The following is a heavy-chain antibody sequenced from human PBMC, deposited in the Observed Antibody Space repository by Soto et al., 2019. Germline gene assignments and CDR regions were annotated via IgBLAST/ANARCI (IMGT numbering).Heavy chain of an antibody. CDR3: ARDRRYCSGGSCLLDY. CDR2: IIPIFGTA. V-gene: IGHV1-69*13. D-gene: IGHD2-15*01. CDR1: GGTFSSYA. J-gene: IGHJ4*02. Sequence: SVKVSCKASGGTFSSYAISWARQAPGQGLEWMGGIIPIFGTANYAQKFQGRVTITADESTSTAYMELSSLRSEDTAVYYCARDRRYCSGGSCLLDYWGQGTLVTVSS.